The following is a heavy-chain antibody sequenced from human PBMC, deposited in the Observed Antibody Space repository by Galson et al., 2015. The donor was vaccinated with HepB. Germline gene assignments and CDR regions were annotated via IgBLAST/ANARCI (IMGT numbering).Heavy chain of an antibody. CDR3: AYVTGGAFDI. V-gene: IGHV4-59*01. D-gene: IGHD4-23*01. CDR1: GGSISSYY. Sequence: SETLSLTCTVSGGSISSYYWSWIRQPPGKGLEWIGYIYYSGSTNYNPSLKSRVTISVDTSKNQFSLKLSSVTAADTAVYYCAYVTGGAFDIWGQGTMVTVSS. J-gene: IGHJ3*02. CDR2: IYYSGST.